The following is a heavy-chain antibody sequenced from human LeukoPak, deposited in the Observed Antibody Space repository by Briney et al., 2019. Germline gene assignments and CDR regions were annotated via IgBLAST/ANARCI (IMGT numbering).Heavy chain of an antibody. CDR3: TTVRPPSQFYTEYSGSYF. V-gene: IGHV3-15*01. CDR1: GFTFSNAW. Sequence: GGSLRLSCAASGFTFSNAWMSWVRQAPRKGLEWVGRIKSKTDGGTTDYAAPVKGRFTISRDDSKNTLYLQMNSLKTEDTAVYYCTTVRPPSQFYTEYSGSYFWGQGTLVTVSS. D-gene: IGHD1-26*01. CDR2: IKSKTDGGTT. J-gene: IGHJ4*02.